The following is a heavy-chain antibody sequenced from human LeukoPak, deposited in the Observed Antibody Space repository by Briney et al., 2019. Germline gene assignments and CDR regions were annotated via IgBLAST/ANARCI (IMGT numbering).Heavy chain of an antibody. CDR2: ISSSSSYI. Sequence: RPGGSLRLSCAASGFTLSSYSMNWVRQAPGKGLEWVSSISSSSSYIYYADSVKGRFTISRDNAKNSLYLQMNSLRAEDTAAYYCARDYSSGWYYFDYWGQGTLVTVS. V-gene: IGHV3-21*01. CDR3: ARDYSSGWYYFDY. CDR1: GFTLSSYS. J-gene: IGHJ4*02. D-gene: IGHD6-19*01.